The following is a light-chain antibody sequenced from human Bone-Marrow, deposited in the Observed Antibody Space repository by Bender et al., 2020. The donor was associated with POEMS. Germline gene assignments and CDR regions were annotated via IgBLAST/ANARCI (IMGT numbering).Light chain of an antibody. CDR1: NSNIGSKT. CDR3: ASWDDSLSAWV. CDR2: SNN. J-gene: IGLJ3*02. V-gene: IGLV1-44*01. Sequence: QSVLTQTPSVSATPGQRVTLSCSGSNSNIGSKTVNWYQQLPGAAPKIIIYSNNQRPSGVPDRFSGSKSGTSASLAISGLRSEDEADYYCASWDDSLSAWVFGGGTKLTAL.